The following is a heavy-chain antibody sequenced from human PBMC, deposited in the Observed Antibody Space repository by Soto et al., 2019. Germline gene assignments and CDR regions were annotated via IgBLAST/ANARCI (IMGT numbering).Heavy chain of an antibody. D-gene: IGHD3-3*01. Sequence: QVQLVQSGAEVKKPGASVKVSCKASGYTFTSYAMHWVRQAPGQRLEWMGWINAGNGNTKYSQKFQGRVTITRDTSASTAYMELSSLRSEDTAVYYCARGRYYDVWSGYYPSDSWGQGTLVTVSS. CDR2: INAGNGNT. J-gene: IGHJ4*02. CDR3: ARGRYYDVWSGYYPSDS. CDR1: GYTFTSYA. V-gene: IGHV1-3*01.